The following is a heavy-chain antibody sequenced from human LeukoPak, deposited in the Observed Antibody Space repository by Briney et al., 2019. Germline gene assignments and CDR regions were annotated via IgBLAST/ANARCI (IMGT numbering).Heavy chain of an antibody. CDR1: VFTPRDTY. J-gene: IGHJ4*02. D-gene: IGHD3-16*01. Sequence: PVGSLRLSCAASVFTPRDTYIDAGRQAPGKGLQWVSVLYSAGSAYYAESVKGRFTISRDSSKRTLYLQMNSLSTKDTAVYNCAIALWGPNNYWGQGTLVTVSS. CDR3: AIALWGPNNY. CDR2: LYSAGSA. V-gene: IGHV3-66*01.